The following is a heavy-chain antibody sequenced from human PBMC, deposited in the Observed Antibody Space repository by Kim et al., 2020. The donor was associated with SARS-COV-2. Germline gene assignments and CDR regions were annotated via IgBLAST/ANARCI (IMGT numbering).Heavy chain of an antibody. CDR2: VSYGYST. CDR3: AKHEVRAHDY. Sequence: GGSLRLSCAASGFTFSNYDMSWVRQAPGKGLEWVSAVSYGYSTYYADSVKGRFTVSRDNSKNTLYLQMNSLRAEDTAVYYCAKHEVRAHDYWGQGTLVTVSS. V-gene: IGHV3-23*01. CDR1: GFTFSNYD. J-gene: IGHJ4*02.